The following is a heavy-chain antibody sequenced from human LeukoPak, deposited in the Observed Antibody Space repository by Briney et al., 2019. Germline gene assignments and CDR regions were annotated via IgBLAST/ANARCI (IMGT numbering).Heavy chain of an antibody. CDR3: ARAIQYQLINWFDP. Sequence: PSETLSLTCTVSGGSISSYYWSWIRQPPGKGLEWIGYIYYSGSTNYNPSLKSRVTISVDTSKNQFSLKLSSVTAADTAVYYCARAIQYQLINWFDPWGQGTLVTVSS. CDR2: IYYSGST. CDR1: GGSISSYY. V-gene: IGHV4-59*01. D-gene: IGHD2-2*01. J-gene: IGHJ5*02.